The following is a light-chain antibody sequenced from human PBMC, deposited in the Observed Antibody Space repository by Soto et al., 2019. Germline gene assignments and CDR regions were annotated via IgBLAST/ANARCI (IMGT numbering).Light chain of an antibody. CDR3: CSYAGSSTYYV. V-gene: IGLV2-23*02. J-gene: IGLJ1*01. CDR2: EVS. Sequence: QSVLTQPASVSGSPGQSITISCTGTSSDVGSYNLVSWYQQYPGEAPKLMIYEVSKRPSGVSNRFSGSKSGNTASLTIFGLQAEDEADYYCCSYAGSSTYYVFGTGTKLTVL. CDR1: SSDVGSYNL.